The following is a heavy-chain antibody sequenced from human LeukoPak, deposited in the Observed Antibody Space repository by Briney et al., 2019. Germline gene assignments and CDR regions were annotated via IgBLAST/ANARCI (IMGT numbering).Heavy chain of an antibody. J-gene: IGHJ4*02. Sequence: SETLSLTCTVSGGSISSYYWSWIRQPAGQGLEWIGRIYTTGSTNYNPSLKSRVTMSVDTSKNQLSLKLSSVTAADTAVYYCARDSNSHYYFDYWGQGTLVTVSS. V-gene: IGHV4-4*07. CDR1: GGSISSYY. D-gene: IGHD2-2*01. CDR3: ARDSNSHYYFDY. CDR2: IYTTGST.